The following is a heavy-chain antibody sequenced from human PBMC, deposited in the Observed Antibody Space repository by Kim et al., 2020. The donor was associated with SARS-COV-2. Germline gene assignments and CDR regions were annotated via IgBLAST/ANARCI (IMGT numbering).Heavy chain of an antibody. CDR2: IKQDGSKK. J-gene: IGHJ3*02. CDR3: AREGTATLRGAFDI. CDR1: GFTFSSYW. Sequence: GGSLRLSCAASGFTFSSYWMSWVRQAPGKGLEWVAYIKQDGSKKYYVDSVKGRFTVSRDNAKNSLYLQMNSLRAEDTAVYYCAREGTATLRGAFDIWGQGTMVTVSS. D-gene: IGHD4-17*01. V-gene: IGHV3-7*03.